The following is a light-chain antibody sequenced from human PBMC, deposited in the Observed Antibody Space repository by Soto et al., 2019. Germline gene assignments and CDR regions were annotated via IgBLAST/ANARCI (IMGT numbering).Light chain of an antibody. CDR1: SSDVGSYTR. J-gene: IGLJ1*01. CDR3: SSYTSSSTYV. Sequence: QSVLTQPPSVSGSPGQSVTISCTGTSSDVGSYTRVSWYQQPPGTAPKLMIYEVSNRPSGVPDRFSGSKSGNTASLTISGLQAEDEADYYCSSYTSSSTYVFGTGTRSPS. CDR2: EVS. V-gene: IGLV2-18*02.